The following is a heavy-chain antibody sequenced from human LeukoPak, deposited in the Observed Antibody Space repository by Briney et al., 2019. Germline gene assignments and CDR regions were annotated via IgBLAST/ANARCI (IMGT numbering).Heavy chain of an antibody. J-gene: IGHJ4*02. CDR2: IYSGGST. Sequence: GGSLRLSCAASGFTVSSNYMSWVRQAPGKGLEWVSVIYSGGSTYYADSVKGRFTISRNNSKNTLYLQMNSLRAEDTAVYYCARGTIAAAGYYYFDYWGQGTQVTVSS. V-gene: IGHV3-53*01. CDR1: GFTVSSNY. CDR3: ARGTIAAAGYYYFDY. D-gene: IGHD6-13*01.